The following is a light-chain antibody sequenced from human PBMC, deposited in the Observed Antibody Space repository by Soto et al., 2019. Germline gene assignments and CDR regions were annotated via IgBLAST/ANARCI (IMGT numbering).Light chain of an antibody. CDR3: SSYAGRNIYV. Sequence: QSVLTQPASVSGSPGQSITISCTGTSSDVGAYDYVSWYQQHPDKAPKLMIYEVKNRPSGVSNRFSGSKSGNTASLTISGLRTEDEAHYYCSSYAGRNIYVFGNGTKVTVL. V-gene: IGLV2-14*01. CDR2: EVK. CDR1: SSDVGAYDY. J-gene: IGLJ1*01.